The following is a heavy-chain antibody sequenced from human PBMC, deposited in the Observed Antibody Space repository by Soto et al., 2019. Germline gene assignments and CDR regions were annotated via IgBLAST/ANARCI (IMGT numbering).Heavy chain of an antibody. CDR1: GGTFSSYT. Sequence: ASVKVSCKASGGTFSSYTISWVRQAPGQGLEWMGRIIPILGIANYAQKFQGRVTITADKSTSTAYMELSSLRSEDTAVYYCATTSPAITGYDFWSGYYFDYWGQGTLVTVSS. V-gene: IGHV1-69*02. CDR3: ATTSPAITGYDFWSGYYFDY. D-gene: IGHD3-3*01. J-gene: IGHJ4*02. CDR2: IIPILGIA.